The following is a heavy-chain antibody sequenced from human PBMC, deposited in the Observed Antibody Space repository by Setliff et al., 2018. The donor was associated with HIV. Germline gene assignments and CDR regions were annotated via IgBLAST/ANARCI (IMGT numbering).Heavy chain of an antibody. CDR2: IYYTWST. J-gene: IGHJ4*02. D-gene: IGHD1-26*01. CDR3: ARHRDGGTYPLDY. V-gene: IGHV4-61*10. CDR1: GGSVGSGSYY. Sequence: SETLSLTCTVSGGSVGSGSYYWSWIRQPTGKGLEYIGYIYYTWSTTYNPPLKSRVTISLDTSKNRFSLQLTSVTAADTAVYYCARHRDGGTYPLDYWGQGTLVTVSS.